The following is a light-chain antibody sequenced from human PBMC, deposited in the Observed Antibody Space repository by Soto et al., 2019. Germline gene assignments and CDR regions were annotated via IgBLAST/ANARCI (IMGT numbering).Light chain of an antibody. V-gene: IGKV3-11*01. CDR3: QQRYSWPPLT. Sequence: EVVLTQSPATLSLSPGERATLSCRASQTVYQYLAWYQQMPGQAPRLLIYDASNMATGIPARFSGTGSGTDFTRAVSSIEPEDFAVYYCQQRYSWPPLTFGGGTKVEIK. CDR2: DAS. J-gene: IGKJ4*01. CDR1: QTVYQY.